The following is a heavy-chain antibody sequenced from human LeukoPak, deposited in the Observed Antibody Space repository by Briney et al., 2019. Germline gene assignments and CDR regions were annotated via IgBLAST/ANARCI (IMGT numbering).Heavy chain of an antibody. D-gene: IGHD2-8*01. V-gene: IGHV4-59*01. J-gene: IGHJ6*03. CDR3: ARMVYYYYYYMDV. Sequence: GSLRLSCAASGFTFRSYGMSWVRQAPGKGLEWIGYIYYSGSTNYNPSLKSRVTISVDTSKNQFSLRLSSVTAADTAVYYCARMVYYYYYYMDVWGKGTTVTISS. CDR2: IYYSGST. CDR1: GFTFRSYG.